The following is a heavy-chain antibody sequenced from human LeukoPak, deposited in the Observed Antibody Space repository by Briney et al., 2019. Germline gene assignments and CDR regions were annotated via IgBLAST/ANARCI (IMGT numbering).Heavy chain of an antibody. D-gene: IGHD6-13*01. CDR3: ARDLSGIAAAGD. CDR2: INTNSGNP. Sequence: ASVKVSCKASGYTFTSYALNWVRQAPGRGLEWMVWINTNSGNPTYAQGFTGRFVISLDTSVSTAYLQISSLKAEDTAVYYCARDLSGIAAAGDWGQGTLVTVSS. CDR1: GYTFTSYA. J-gene: IGHJ4*02. V-gene: IGHV7-4-1*02.